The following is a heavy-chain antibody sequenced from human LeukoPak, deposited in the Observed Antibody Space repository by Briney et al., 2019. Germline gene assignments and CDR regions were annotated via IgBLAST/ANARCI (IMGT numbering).Heavy chain of an antibody. V-gene: IGHV4-34*01. Sequence: SETLSLTCAVYGGSFSGYYWSWIRQPPGKGLEWIGEINHSGSTNYNPSLKSRVTISVDTSKNKFSLKLSSVTAADTAVYHCASEVVAATLDYWGQGTLVTVSS. CDR1: GGSFSGYY. CDR3: ASEVVAATLDY. CDR2: INHSGST. J-gene: IGHJ4*02. D-gene: IGHD2-15*01.